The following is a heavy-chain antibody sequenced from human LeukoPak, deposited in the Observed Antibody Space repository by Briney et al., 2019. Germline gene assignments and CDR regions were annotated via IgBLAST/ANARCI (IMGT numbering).Heavy chain of an antibody. Sequence: GGSLRLSCAASGFTFSNYWMSWVRQAPGKGLEWVANIKEDGGEKYYVDSVKGRFTISRDNAKKSLSLQMNSLRVEDTAVYYCATLTTWFDPWGQGTLVTVSS. CDR2: IKEDGGEK. V-gene: IGHV3-7*01. CDR3: ATLTTWFDP. CDR1: GFTFSNYW. D-gene: IGHD4-17*01. J-gene: IGHJ5*02.